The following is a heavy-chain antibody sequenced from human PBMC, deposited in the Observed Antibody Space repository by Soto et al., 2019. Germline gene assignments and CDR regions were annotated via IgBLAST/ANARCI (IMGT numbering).Heavy chain of an antibody. CDR3: AAASSSRLDY. Sequence: QVQLQESGPGLVRPSGTLSLTCTVSGDSISSSNWWSWVRQPPGKGLEWIGEMHHTGSTNYNPSLESRVSISLDKSKNRFSLNLSSVTVADTAVYYCAAASSSRLDYWGQGALITVFS. V-gene: IGHV4-4*02. CDR2: MHHTGST. D-gene: IGHD6-6*01. CDR1: GDSISSSNW. J-gene: IGHJ4*02.